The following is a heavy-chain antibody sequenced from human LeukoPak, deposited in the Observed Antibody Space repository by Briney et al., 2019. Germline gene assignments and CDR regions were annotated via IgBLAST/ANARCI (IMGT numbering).Heavy chain of an antibody. CDR3: ARDLYGSGSYYVPFDY. D-gene: IGHD3-10*01. V-gene: IGHV3-7*01. J-gene: IGHJ4*02. Sequence: GGSLRLSCAASGFTFSSYWMSWVRQAPGKGLEWVANIKQDGSEKYYVDSVKGRFTISRDNAKNSLYLQMNSLRAEDTAVYYCARDLYGSGSYYVPFDYWGQGTLVTVSS. CDR2: IKQDGSEK. CDR1: GFTFSSYW.